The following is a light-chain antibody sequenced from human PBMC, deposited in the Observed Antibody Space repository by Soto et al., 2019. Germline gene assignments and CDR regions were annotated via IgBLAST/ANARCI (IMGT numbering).Light chain of an antibody. CDR1: QSVRSY. V-gene: IGKV3-11*01. Sequence: EIVLTQSPATLSLSPGARATLSCRASQSVRSYLAWYQQKPGQAHRLLIYDASNRATGIPARFSGSRSGTDITLTISSLEPEDFGVYYCQRRRNWPRTFGQGTKVEIK. J-gene: IGKJ1*01. CDR3: QRRRNWPRT. CDR2: DAS.